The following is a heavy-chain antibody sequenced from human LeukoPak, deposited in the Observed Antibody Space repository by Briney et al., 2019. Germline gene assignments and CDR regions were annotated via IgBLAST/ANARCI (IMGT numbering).Heavy chain of an antibody. D-gene: IGHD3-3*01. Sequence: GGSLRLSCAASGFTFSSYAMSWVRQAPGKGLEWVSAISGSGGSTYYADSVKGRFIISRDNSKNTLYLQMNSLRAEDTAVYYCAKAGGGLEYYFDYWGQGTLVTVSS. CDR1: GFTFSSYA. CDR2: ISGSGGST. V-gene: IGHV3-23*01. CDR3: AKAGGGLEYYFDY. J-gene: IGHJ4*02.